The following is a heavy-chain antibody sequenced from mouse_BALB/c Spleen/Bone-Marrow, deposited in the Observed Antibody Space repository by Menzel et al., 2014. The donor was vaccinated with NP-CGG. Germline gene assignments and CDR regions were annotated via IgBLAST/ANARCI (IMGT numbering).Heavy chain of an antibody. CDR1: GFNIKDTY. Sequence: EVKLVESGAELVKPGASVKLSCTASGFNIKDTYMHWVKQRPEQGLEWIGRIDPANGNTKYDPKFQGKATITADTPSNTAYLQLSSLTSEDTAVYYCALYYDYDVGYWGQGTTPTVSS. CDR3: ALYYDYDVGY. J-gene: IGHJ2*01. CDR2: IDPANGNT. V-gene: IGHV14-3*02. D-gene: IGHD2-4*01.